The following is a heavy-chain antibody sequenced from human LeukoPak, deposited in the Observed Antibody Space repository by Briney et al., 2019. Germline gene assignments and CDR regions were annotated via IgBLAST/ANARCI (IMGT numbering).Heavy chain of an antibody. D-gene: IGHD5-18*01. Sequence: SETLSLTCTVSGGSITSYYWSWIRQPPGKGLEWIGYISYSGSTNYNPSLKSRVTISVDTSKNQFSLKLSSVTAADTALYYCARHGGYSNGYARYSDYWGQGTLVTVSS. CDR3: ARHGGYSNGYARYSDY. CDR1: GGSITSYY. V-gene: IGHV4-59*08. J-gene: IGHJ4*02. CDR2: ISYSGST.